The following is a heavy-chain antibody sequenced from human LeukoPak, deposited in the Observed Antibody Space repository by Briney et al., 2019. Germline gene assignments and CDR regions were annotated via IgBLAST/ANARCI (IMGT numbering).Heavy chain of an antibody. J-gene: IGHJ4*02. Sequence: ASVKVSCKASGYTFTAYYMHWVRQAPGQGLEWMGWINPNSGGTNYAQNFQGRVTMTRDTSISTAHMELSRLRSDDTAMNYWATWGGSFGESHYFDYWGQGTLVTVSS. CDR1: GYTFTAYY. CDR2: INPNSGGT. D-gene: IGHD3-16*01. V-gene: IGHV1-2*02. CDR3: ATWGGSFGESHYFDY.